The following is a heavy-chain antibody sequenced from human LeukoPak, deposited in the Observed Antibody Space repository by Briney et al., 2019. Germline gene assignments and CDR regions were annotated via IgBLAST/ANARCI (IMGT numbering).Heavy chain of an antibody. J-gene: IGHJ4*02. CDR3: VKDVSDPYFFDF. Sequence: VPGKGLEWHASISGDDGSTYYADSVQARFTISRDNSEKSLHLELQSLTADDAALYYCVKDVSDPYFFDFWGQGTLVTVSS. CDR2: ISGDDGST. V-gene: IGHV3-43*02.